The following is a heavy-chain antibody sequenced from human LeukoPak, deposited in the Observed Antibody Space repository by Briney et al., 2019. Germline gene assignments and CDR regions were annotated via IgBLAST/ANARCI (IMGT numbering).Heavy chain of an antibody. J-gene: IGHJ4*02. CDR2: IHYSGST. V-gene: IGHV4-59*08. CDR1: GGSISSYY. Sequence: SETLSLTCTVSGGSISSYYWSWIRQPPGKGLEWIGYIHYSGSTDYNASLKSRVTISIDTSKNQFSLKLSSVTAADTAMYYCARHLMVTADGSFDYWGQGTLVTVSS. CDR3: ARHLMVTADGSFDY. D-gene: IGHD6-13*01.